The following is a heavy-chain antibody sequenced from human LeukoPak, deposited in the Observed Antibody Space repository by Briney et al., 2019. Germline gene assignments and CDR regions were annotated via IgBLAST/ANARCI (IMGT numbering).Heavy chain of an antibody. Sequence: SETLSLTCTVSGGSLSSYYWSWIRQPPGKGLEWIGRIHSSGTHSYNPSLKSRVSLSVETSKNQFSLKLSSLTAADTAVYFCSRERGFWSGYFRPRYFDYWGQGTLVTV. CDR3: SRERGFWSGYFRPRYFDY. CDR1: GGSLSSYY. J-gene: IGHJ4*02. CDR2: IHSSGTH. V-gene: IGHV4-4*08. D-gene: IGHD3-3*01.